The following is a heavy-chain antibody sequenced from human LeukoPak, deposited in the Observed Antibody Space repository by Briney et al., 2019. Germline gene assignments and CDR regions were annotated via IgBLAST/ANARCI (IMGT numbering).Heavy chain of an antibody. CDR1: GFTFSSYG. D-gene: IGHD2-2*01. Sequence: GGSLRLSCAASGFTFSSYGMHWVRQAPGKGLEWVAVISYDGSNKYYADSVKGRFTISRDNSKNTLYLQMNSLRAEDTAVYYCARDTTGVVVSAIFDYWGQGTLVTVSS. CDR2: ISYDGSNK. CDR3: ARDTTGVVVSAIFDY. V-gene: IGHV3-30*03. J-gene: IGHJ4*02.